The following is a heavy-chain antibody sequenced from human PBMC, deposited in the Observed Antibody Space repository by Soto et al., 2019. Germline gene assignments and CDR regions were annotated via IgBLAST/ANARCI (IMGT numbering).Heavy chain of an antibody. J-gene: IGHJ5*02. CDR3: ARETNDFWSGVGFDP. D-gene: IGHD3-3*01. V-gene: IGHV4-59*01. CDR2: IYYSGST. CDR1: GGSISSYY. Sequence: PSETLSLTCTVSGGSISSYYWSWIRQPPGKGLEWIGYIYYSGSTNYNPSLKSRVTISVDTSKNQFSLKLSSVTAADTAVYYCARETNDFWSGVGFDPWGQGTLVTVSS.